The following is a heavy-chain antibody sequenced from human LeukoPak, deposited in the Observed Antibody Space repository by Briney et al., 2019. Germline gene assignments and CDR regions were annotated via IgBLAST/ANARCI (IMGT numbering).Heavy chain of an antibody. CDR2: IYASGST. CDR1: GGSISSYH. D-gene: IGHD6-13*01. Sequence: SQTLSLTCTVSGGSISSYHWSWIRQPPGKGLEWIGYIYASGSTNYNPSLESRVTISGDTSQNRFSLKLGSVTAAGPGLYYWSSLRYSSSWYKIDYSGQGTLVTVSS. V-gene: IGHV4-4*08. CDR3: SSLRYSSSWYKIDY. J-gene: IGHJ4*02.